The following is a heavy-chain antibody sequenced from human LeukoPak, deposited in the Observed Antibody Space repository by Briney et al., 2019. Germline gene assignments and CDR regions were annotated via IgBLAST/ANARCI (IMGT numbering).Heavy chain of an antibody. Sequence: SETLSLTCTVSGGSASSYYWTWIRQPAGKGLEWIGRIYSTGGTNYNPSLKSRVTMSVDTSKNQFSLKLTSVTAADTAVYYCAREPSRDTAYDYWGQGTLVTVSS. V-gene: IGHV4-4*07. CDR3: AREPSRDTAYDY. CDR2: IYSTGGT. D-gene: IGHD5-18*01. J-gene: IGHJ4*02. CDR1: GGSASSYY.